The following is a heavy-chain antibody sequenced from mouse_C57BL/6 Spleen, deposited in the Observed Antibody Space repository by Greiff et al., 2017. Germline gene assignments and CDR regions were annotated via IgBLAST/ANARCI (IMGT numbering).Heavy chain of an antibody. V-gene: IGHV3-6*01. CDR2: ISYDGSN. D-gene: IGHD4-1*01. J-gene: IGHJ1*03. CDR3: ARDRWGPYWYFDV. Sequence: EVQLQQSGPGLVKPSQSLSLTCSVTGYSITSGYYWNWIRQFPGNKLEWMGYISYDGSNNYNPSLKNRISITRDTSKNQFFLKLNSVTTEDTATYYCARDRWGPYWYFDVWGTGTTVTVSS. CDR1: GYSITSGYY.